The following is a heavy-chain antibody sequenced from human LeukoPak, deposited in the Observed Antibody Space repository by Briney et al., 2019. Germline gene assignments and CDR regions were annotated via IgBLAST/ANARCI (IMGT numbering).Heavy chain of an antibody. CDR2: ISGSGLST. J-gene: IGHJ5*02. D-gene: IGHD6-19*01. CDR3: AKSRVAVAAPRNWFDP. Sequence: GGSLRLSCAASGFTFSSYAMSWVRQAPGKGLEWVSTISGSGLSTYYADSVKGRFTISRDNSNNTLYLQMNSLRVEDTAVYYCAKSRVAVAAPRNWFDPWGQGTLVTVSS. V-gene: IGHV3-23*01. CDR1: GFTFSSYA.